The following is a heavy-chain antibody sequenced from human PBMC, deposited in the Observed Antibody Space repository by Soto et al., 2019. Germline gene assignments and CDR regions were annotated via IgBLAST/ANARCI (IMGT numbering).Heavy chain of an antibody. Sequence: QLQLQESGPGLVKPSETLSLTCTVSGGSINNDNYYWGWIRQPPGKGLEWIGIIFYNGFTYYSPSLKSRVTISVDTSKNQVSLKLTSVTAADTAVYYCARQDDFWSGSGWFDPWGQGTLVTVSS. J-gene: IGHJ5*02. CDR1: GGSINNDNYY. CDR2: IFYNGFT. V-gene: IGHV4-39*01. D-gene: IGHD3-3*01. CDR3: ARQDDFWSGSGWFDP.